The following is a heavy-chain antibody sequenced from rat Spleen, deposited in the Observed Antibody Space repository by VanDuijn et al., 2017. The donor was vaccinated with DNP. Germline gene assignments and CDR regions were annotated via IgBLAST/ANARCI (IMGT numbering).Heavy chain of an antibody. CDR1: GFTFSDYY. V-gene: IGHV5-25*01. D-gene: IGHD3-1*01. Sequence: EVQLVESGGGLVQPGRSLKLSCAASGFTFSDYYMAWVRQAPARGLEWVASISHNGGYTYYRDSVKGRFTISRDDAKSTLYLQMDSLRSEDTATYYCARGSTSIYWFFDFWGPGTMVTVSS. CDR2: ISHNGGYT. CDR3: ARGSTSIYWFFDF. J-gene: IGHJ1*01.